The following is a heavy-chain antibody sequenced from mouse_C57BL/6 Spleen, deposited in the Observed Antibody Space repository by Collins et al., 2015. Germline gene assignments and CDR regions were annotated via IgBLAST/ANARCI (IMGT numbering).Heavy chain of an antibody. CDR2: INTYSGVP. J-gene: IGHJ2*01. D-gene: IGHD2-2*01. Sequence: QIQLVQSGPELKKPGETVKISCKASGYTFTTYGMSWVKQAPGKGLKWMGWINTYSGVPTYADDFKGRFAFSLETSASAAYLQINNLKNEDTATYFCARRHGYSFDYWGQGTTLTVSS. V-gene: IGHV9-3*01. CDR1: GYTFTTYG. CDR3: ARRHGYSFDY.